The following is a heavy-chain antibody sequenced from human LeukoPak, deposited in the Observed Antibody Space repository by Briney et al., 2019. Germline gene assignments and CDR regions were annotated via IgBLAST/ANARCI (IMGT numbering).Heavy chain of an antibody. Sequence: SETLSLTCTVSGGSISSYYWSWIRQPPGKGLEWIGYIYYSGTTNYNPSLKSRVTMSVDTSKNQFSLKLTSVTAADTAVYYRARGGCGGDCYYYYMDVWGKGTTVTVSS. D-gene: IGHD2-21*01. J-gene: IGHJ6*03. V-gene: IGHV4-59*01. CDR1: GGSISSYY. CDR2: IYYSGTT. CDR3: ARGGCGGDCYYYYMDV.